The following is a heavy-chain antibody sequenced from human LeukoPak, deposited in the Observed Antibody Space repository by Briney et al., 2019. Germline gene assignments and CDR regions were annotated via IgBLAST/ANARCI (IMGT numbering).Heavy chain of an antibody. CDR3: ARIAAAGTSNYYYYYMDV. V-gene: IGHV4-39*07. Sequence: SETLSLTCTVSGGSISSSSYYWGWIRQPPGKGLEWIGSIYYSGSTYYNPSLKSRVTMSVDTSKNQFSLKLSSVTAADTAVYYCARIAAAGTSNYYYYYMDVWGKGTTVTVSS. CDR2: IYYSGST. CDR1: GGSISSSSYY. D-gene: IGHD6-13*01. J-gene: IGHJ6*03.